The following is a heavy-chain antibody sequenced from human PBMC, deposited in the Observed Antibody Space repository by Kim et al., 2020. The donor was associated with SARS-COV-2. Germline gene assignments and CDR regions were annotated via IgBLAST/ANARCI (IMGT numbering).Heavy chain of an antibody. CDR2: IYYSGST. Sequence: SETLSLTCTVSGVSISSGGYYWSWIRQHPGKGLEWIGYIYYSGSTYYNPSLKSRVTISVDTSKNQFSRKLSSVTAADTAVYYWSRAPHVVVIAISAFDSCGQGTMVTVSS. CDR3: SRAPHVVVIAISAFDS. V-gene: IGHV4-31*03. CDR1: GVSISSGGYY. D-gene: IGHD2-21*01. J-gene: IGHJ3*02.